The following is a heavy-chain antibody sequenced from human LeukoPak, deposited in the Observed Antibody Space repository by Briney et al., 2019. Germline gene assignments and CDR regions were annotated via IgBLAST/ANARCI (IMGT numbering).Heavy chain of an antibody. CDR1: GGSISSGGYY. Sequence: SETLSLTCTVSGGSISSGGYYWSWIRQHPGTGLEWIGYIYYSGSTYYNPSLKSRVTISVDTSKNQFSLKLSSVTAVDTAVYYCARDSSGWFDPWGQGTLVTVSS. V-gene: IGHV4-31*03. J-gene: IGHJ5*02. CDR2: IYYSGST. CDR3: ARDSSGWFDP.